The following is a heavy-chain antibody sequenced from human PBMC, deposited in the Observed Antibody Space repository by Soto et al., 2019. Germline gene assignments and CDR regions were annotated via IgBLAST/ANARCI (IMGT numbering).Heavy chain of an antibody. J-gene: IGHJ4*02. CDR3: ARDLGYCSSTSCYEGDY. Sequence: ASVKVSCKASGYTFTSYGISWVRQAPGQGLEWMGWISPYNGNTNYVQKLQGRVTMTTDTSTSTAYMELRSLRSDDTAVYYCARDLGYCSSTSCYEGDYWGQGTLVTV. CDR1: GYTFTSYG. D-gene: IGHD2-2*01. CDR2: ISPYNGNT. V-gene: IGHV1-18*01.